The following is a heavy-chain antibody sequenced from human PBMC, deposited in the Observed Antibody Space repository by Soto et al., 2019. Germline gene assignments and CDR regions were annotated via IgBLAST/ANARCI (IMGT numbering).Heavy chain of an antibody. D-gene: IGHD3-22*01. J-gene: IGHJ4*02. V-gene: IGHV3-74*01. CDR1: GFTFSSYW. CDR3: ARGDGDYHDGNCYRGRH. Sequence: EVQLVESGGDLVQPGGSLRLSCAASGFTFSSYWMHWVRQAPGKGLVWVSRIKRDGSGAIYADSVKGRFTVSRDNAKNPLELLMNSLSTEDTALYYCARGDGDYHDGNCYRGRHWDQGTRVTVSS. CDR2: IKRDGSGA.